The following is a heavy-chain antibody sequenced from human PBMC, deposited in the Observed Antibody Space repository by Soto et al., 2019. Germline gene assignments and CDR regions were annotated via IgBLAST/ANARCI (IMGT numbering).Heavy chain of an antibody. CDR1: GGTFSSYA. CDR3: EREFYASSDGGDY. Sequence: QVQLVQSGAEVKKPGSSVKVSCKASGGTFSSYAISWVRQAPGQGLEWMGGIIPIFGTANYAQKFQGRVTMTADKSTSTAYMELSSLRSEDTAVYYCEREFYASSDGGDYWGQGTLVNVYS. D-gene: IGHD3-22*01. J-gene: IGHJ4*02. V-gene: IGHV1-69*06. CDR2: IIPIFGTA.